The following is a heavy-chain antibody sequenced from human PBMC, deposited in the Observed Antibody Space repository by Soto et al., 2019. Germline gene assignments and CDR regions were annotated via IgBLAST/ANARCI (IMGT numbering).Heavy chain of an antibody. D-gene: IGHD5-12*01. CDR1: GYTFTGYY. CDR2: INPNSGGT. CDR3: ARDFFAGSEWLSHLDNWFDP. V-gene: IGHV1-2*04. Sequence: ASVKVSCKASGYTFTGYYMHWVRQAPGQGLEWMGWINPNSGGTNYAQKFQGWVTMTRDTSISTAYMELSRLRSDDTAVYYSARDFFAGSEWLSHLDNWFDPWGQGTLVTVSS. J-gene: IGHJ5*02.